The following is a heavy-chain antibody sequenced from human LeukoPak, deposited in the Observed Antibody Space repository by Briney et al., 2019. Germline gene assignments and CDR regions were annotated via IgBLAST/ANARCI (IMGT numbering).Heavy chain of an antibody. D-gene: IGHD5-24*01. V-gene: IGHV3-66*01. CDR2: IYSGGST. CDR3: ARAPRGRDGYNPYYFDY. Sequence: GGSLRLSCAASGFTVSSNYMSWVRQAPGKGLEWVSVIYSGGSTYYADSVKGRFTISRDNSKNTLYLQMNSLRAEDTAVYYCARAPRGRDGYNPYYFDYWGQGTLVTFSS. CDR1: GFTVSSNY. J-gene: IGHJ4*02.